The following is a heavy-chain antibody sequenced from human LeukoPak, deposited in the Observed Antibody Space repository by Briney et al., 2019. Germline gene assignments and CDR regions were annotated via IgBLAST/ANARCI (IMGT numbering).Heavy chain of an antibody. J-gene: IGHJ4*02. CDR2: ISWNSGSI. CDR1: GFTFDDYA. D-gene: IGHD6-13*01. CDR3: AREMGSIWNVPIDY. Sequence: GGSLRLSCAASGFTFDDYAMHWVRQAPGKGLEWVSGISWNSGSIGYADSVKGRFTISRDNAKNSLYLQMNSLRAEDTAVYYCAREMGSIWNVPIDYWGQGTLVTVSS. V-gene: IGHV3-9*01.